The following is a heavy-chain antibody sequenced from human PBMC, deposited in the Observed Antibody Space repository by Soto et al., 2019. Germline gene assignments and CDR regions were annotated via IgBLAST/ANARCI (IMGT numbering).Heavy chain of an antibody. CDR3: TTEVLWFGELLGNDY. V-gene: IGHV3-15*01. J-gene: IGHJ4*02. CDR2: IKSKTDGGTT. D-gene: IGHD3-10*01. CDR1: GFTFSNDW. Sequence: EVQLVESGGGLVKPGGSLRLSCAASGFTFSNDWMSWVRQAPGKGLEWVGRIKSKTDGGTTDYAAPVKGRFTISRKNSKNTLYLQMNSLKTEDTAVYYCTTEVLWFGELLGNDYWGQGTLVTVSS.